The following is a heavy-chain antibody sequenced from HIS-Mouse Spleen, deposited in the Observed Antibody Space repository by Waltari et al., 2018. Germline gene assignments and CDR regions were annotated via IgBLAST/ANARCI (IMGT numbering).Heavy chain of an antibody. J-gene: IGHJ6*02. V-gene: IGHV3-15*01. CDR3: TTGAGYYDFWSGSPRHYYYYGMDV. Sequence: EVQLVESGGGLVKPGGSLRLSCAASGFTFSNAWMSWVRQAPGKGLGWVGRIKSNTDGGITDYAAPVKGRVTISRDDSKNTLYRQRNSLKTEDTAVYYCTTGAGYYDFWSGSPRHYYYYGMDVWGQGTTVTVSS. CDR1: GFTFSNAW. CDR2: IKSNTDGGIT. D-gene: IGHD3-3*01.